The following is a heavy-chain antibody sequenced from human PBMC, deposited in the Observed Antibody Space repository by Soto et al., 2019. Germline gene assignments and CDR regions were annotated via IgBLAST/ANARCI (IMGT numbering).Heavy chain of an antibody. CDR3: ERHGPN. Sequence: XETLSLTCTVSVVSISNSSYYCGWIRRPPGKGLEWIGTIYYSGITYYNPSLKSRVTISVDTSKNQFSLKLTSVTAADTAVYYSERHGPNWGQGTLGNVS. CDR1: VVSISNSSYY. J-gene: IGHJ4*02. V-gene: IGHV4-39*01. CDR2: IYYSGIT.